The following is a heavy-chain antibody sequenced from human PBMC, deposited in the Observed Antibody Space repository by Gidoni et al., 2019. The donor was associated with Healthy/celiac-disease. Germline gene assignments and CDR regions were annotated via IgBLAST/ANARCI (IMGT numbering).Heavy chain of an antibody. CDR2: IIPIFGTA. CDR1: GGTFSSYA. Sequence: QVQLVQSGAEVKKPGSSVKVSCKASGGTFSSYAISWVRQAPGQRLESMGGIIPIFGTANYAQKFQGRVTITADESTSTAYMELSSLRSEDTAVYYCARVGGDCSGGSCYPGVYNWFDPWGQGTLVTVSS. J-gene: IGHJ5*02. CDR3: ARVGGDCSGGSCYPGVYNWFDP. D-gene: IGHD2-15*01. V-gene: IGHV1-69*01.